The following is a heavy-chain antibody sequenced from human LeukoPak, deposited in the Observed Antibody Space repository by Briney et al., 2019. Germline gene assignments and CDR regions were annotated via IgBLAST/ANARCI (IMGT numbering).Heavy chain of an antibody. Sequence: SETLSLTCTVSGGSISSGGYYWSWIRQPPGKGLEWIGYIYHSGSTYYNPSLKSRVTISVDRSKNQFSLKLSSVTAADTAVHYCARETPPRAFDIWGQGTMVTVSS. CDR2: IYHSGST. J-gene: IGHJ3*02. V-gene: IGHV4-30-2*01. CDR3: ARETPPRAFDI. CDR1: GGSISSGGYY.